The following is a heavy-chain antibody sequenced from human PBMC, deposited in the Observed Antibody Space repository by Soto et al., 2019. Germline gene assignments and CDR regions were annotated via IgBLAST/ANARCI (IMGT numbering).Heavy chain of an antibody. CDR1: GGTFSSYA. Sequence: SVKVSCKASGGTFSSYAISWVRQAPGQGLEWMGGIIPIFGTANYAQKFQGRVTITADESTSTAYMELSSLRSEDTAVHYCERGEFRMDAFDIWGQGTMVIVSS. V-gene: IGHV1-69*13. CDR3: ERGEFRMDAFDI. CDR2: IIPIFGTA. J-gene: IGHJ3*02. D-gene: IGHD2-15*01.